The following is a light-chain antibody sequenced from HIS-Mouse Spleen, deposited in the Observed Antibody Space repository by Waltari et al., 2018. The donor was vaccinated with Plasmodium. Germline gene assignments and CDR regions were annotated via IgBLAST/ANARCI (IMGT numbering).Light chain of an antibody. Sequence: DIQMTQSPSTLSASVGDRVTLTCRASPSISSWLAWYQQKPGNAPKLLIYKASSLESGVPSRFSGSVAGTEFTLTISSLQPDDFATYYCQQYNSYSYTFGQGTKLEIK. CDR1: PSISSW. V-gene: IGKV1-5*03. CDR2: KAS. CDR3: QQYNSYSYT. J-gene: IGKJ2*01.